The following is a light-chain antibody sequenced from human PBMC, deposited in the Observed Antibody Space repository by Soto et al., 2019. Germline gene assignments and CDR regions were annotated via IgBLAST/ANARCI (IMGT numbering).Light chain of an antibody. CDR3: QQYGNSPWT. J-gene: IGKJ1*01. V-gene: IGKV3-20*01. CDR2: GAS. CDR1: QSVRSTY. Sequence: EIVLTQSPGTLSLSPRERATLSCRASQSVRSTYLAWFQQKPGQAPRLLIYGASSRATGIPDRFSGSGSGTGFTITISRLESEDSAVYYCQQYGNSPWTFGLGTKVEIK.